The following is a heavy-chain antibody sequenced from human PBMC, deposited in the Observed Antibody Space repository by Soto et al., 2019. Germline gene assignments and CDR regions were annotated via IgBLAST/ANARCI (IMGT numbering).Heavy chain of an antibody. D-gene: IGHD3-3*01. CDR1: GFAFSNFA. CDR2: ITGSGKT. Sequence: EVQLLQSGGGLVQPGGSLRLSCAASGFAFSNFAMNWVHQTPTKGLEWVSGITGSGKTYYADSVKGRFTISRDNFKNTLNLQMDSLRAEDTALYYCAKVLRFMEWPNDGFDIWGQGTVVTVSS. V-gene: IGHV3-23*01. J-gene: IGHJ3*02. CDR3: AKVLRFMEWPNDGFDI.